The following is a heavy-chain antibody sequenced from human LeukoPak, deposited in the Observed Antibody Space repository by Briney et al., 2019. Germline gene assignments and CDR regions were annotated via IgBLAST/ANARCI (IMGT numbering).Heavy chain of an antibody. CDR2: IKQDGSEK. J-gene: IGHJ4*02. CDR1: GFTFSSYW. CDR3: ARCGSYYTFDY. V-gene: IGHV3-7*01. D-gene: IGHD3-10*01. Sequence: GGPLRPSCAASGFTFSSYWMSWVRQAPGKGLEWVANIKQDGSEKYYVDSVKGRFTISRDNAKNSLYLQMNSLRAEGTAVYYCARCGSYYTFDYWGQGTLVTVSS.